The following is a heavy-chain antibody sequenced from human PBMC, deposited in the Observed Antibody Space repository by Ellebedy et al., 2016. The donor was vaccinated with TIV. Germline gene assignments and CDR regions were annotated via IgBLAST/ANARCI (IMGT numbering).Heavy chain of an antibody. CDR1: GFTVSSNY. CDR3: ARDFRLTRDYGDYTYYYGMDV. CDR2: IYSGGST. D-gene: IGHD4-17*01. Sequence: GGSLRLSXAASGFTVSSNYMSWVRQAPGKGLEWVSVIYSGGSTYYADSVKGRFTISRDNSKNTLYLQMNSLRAEDTAVYYCARDFRLTRDYGDYTYYYGMDVWGQGTTVTVSS. V-gene: IGHV3-66*01. J-gene: IGHJ6*02.